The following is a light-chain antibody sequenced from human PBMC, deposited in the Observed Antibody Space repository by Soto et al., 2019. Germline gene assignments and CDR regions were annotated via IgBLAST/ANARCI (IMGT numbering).Light chain of an antibody. J-gene: IGKJ2*01. Sequence: DIQMTQSPSTLSASVGDRVTITCRASQSVFIWVAWYQQKPGRAPKLLIFDAMTLYDGVPSRFSGDRSETAFTLTSSSMQPADFATYYCQKYSVNSFTVGQRTKVAI. CDR3: QKYSVNSFT. CDR1: QSVFIW. CDR2: DAM. V-gene: IGKV1-5*01.